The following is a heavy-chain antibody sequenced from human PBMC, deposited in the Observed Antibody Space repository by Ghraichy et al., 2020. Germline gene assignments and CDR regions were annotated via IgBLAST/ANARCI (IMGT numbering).Heavy chain of an antibody. D-gene: IGHD6-13*01. CDR1: GGSIRSYY. Sequence: SETLSLTCTVSGGSIRSYYWSWIRQPPGKGLEWIGYMYYSGSTNYNPSLKSRVTISVDTSKKQFSLKLRSVTAADTAVYYCARGIAAAGWFDPWGQGTPVTVSS. V-gene: IGHV4-59*01. J-gene: IGHJ5*02. CDR3: ARGIAAAGWFDP. CDR2: MYYSGST.